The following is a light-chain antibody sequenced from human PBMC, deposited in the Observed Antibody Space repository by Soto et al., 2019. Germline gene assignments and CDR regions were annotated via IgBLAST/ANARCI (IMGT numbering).Light chain of an antibody. CDR2: GAS. Sequence: EIVLTQSPATLSLSPGERATLSCRASQSITSGFLAWYQLKPGQAPRLLIFGASDTATGIPGRFSGSGSGTDFTLTISRLEPDDFAVYYCQQYHMSPFTFGQGTRLE. V-gene: IGKV3-20*01. CDR1: QSITSGF. CDR3: QQYHMSPFT. J-gene: IGKJ5*01.